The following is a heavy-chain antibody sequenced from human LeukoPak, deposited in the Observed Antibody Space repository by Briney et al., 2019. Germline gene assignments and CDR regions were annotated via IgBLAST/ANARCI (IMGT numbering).Heavy chain of an antibody. CDR1: GFTFSSYE. CDR2: TSSSGSTI. D-gene: IGHD1/OR15-1a*01. Sequence: PGGSLRLSCAASGFTFSSYEMNWVRQAPGKGLEWVSYTSSSGSTIYYADSVKGRFTISRDNAKNSLYLQMNSLRAEDTAVYYCAGGITGTDITVDYWGQGTLVIVSS. V-gene: IGHV3-48*03. CDR3: AGGITGTDITVDY. J-gene: IGHJ4*02.